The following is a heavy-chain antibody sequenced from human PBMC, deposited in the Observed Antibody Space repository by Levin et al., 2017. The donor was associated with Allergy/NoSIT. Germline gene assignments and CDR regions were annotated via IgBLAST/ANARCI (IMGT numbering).Heavy chain of an antibody. CDR3: ARLYSSSWYVPYSYDDYMDV. CDR1: GGSFSGYY. J-gene: IGHJ6*03. D-gene: IGHD6-13*01. CDR2: INHSGST. Sequence: GSLRLSCAVYGGSFSGYYWSWIRQPPGKGLEWIGEINHSGSTNYNPSLKSRVTISVDTSKNQFSLKLSSVTAADTAVYYCARLYSSSWYVPYSYDDYMDVWGKGTTVTVSS. V-gene: IGHV4-34*01.